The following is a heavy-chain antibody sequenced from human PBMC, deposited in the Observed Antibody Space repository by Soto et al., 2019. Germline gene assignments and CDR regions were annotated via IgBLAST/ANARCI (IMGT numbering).Heavy chain of an antibody. J-gene: IGHJ4*02. V-gene: IGHV2-5*02. CDR3: AHAGDYYLVTFDH. D-gene: IGHD2-21*02. CDR1: GFSLTTYDMG. Sequence: QITLKESGPTLVRPAQPLTLTCAFSGFSLTTYDMGVPWIRQPPGKALEWLALIYWDDDKRYSPSLKDRLAISKDTSRNQVVLTITNMDPGDTATYFCAHAGDYYLVTFDHWGPGTLVTVSS. CDR2: IYWDDDK.